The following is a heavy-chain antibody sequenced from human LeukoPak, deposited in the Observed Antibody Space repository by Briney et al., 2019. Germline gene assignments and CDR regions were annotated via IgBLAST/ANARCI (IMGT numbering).Heavy chain of an antibody. CDR2: INPNSGGT. J-gene: IGHJ6*02. CDR1: GYTFTGYY. D-gene: IGHD2-15*01. V-gene: IGHV1-2*04. CDR3: ARERYCSGGSCTHYYYYGMDV. Sequence: ASVKVSCKASGYTFTGYYMHWVRQAPGQGLEWMGWINPNSGGTSYAQKFQGWVTMTRDTSISTAYMELSRLRSDDTAVYYCARERYCSGGSCTHYYYYGMDVWGQGTTVTVSS.